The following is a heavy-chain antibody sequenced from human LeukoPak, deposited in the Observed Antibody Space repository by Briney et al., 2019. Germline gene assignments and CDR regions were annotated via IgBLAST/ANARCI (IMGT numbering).Heavy chain of an antibody. D-gene: IGHD5/OR15-5a*01. V-gene: IGHV3-21*01. CDR2: ISSSSDYI. J-gene: IGHJ6*02. CDR3: ARSRSVSNYKGMDV. Sequence: KSGGSLRLSCPASGFTFSDYSMSWVRQAPGKGLEWVSSISSSSDYIYYADSVKGRFTISRDNARNSLYLQMNSLRAEDTAVHYCARSRSVSNYKGMDVWGQGTTVTVSS. CDR1: GFTFSDYS.